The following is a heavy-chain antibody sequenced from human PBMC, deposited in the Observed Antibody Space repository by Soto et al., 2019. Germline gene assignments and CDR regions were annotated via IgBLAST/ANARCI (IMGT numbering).Heavy chain of an antibody. CDR2: IIPIFGTA. V-gene: IGHV1-69*13. J-gene: IGHJ6*02. Sequence: SVKVSCKASGGTFNSYAISWVRRAPGQGLEWMGGIIPIFGTANYAQKFQGRVTITADESTSTAYMELSSLRSEDTAVYYCARGLIVVVPAAQWGYYYYGMDVWGQGTTVTVSS. CDR1: GGTFNSYA. D-gene: IGHD2-2*01. CDR3: ARGLIVVVPAAQWGYYYYGMDV.